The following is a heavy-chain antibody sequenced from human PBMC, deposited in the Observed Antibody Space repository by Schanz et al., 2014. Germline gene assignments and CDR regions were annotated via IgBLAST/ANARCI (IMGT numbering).Heavy chain of an antibody. J-gene: IGHJ4*02. CDR2: IWYDGSNK. CDR3: ARGGPAYYFDD. V-gene: IGHV3-33*01. CDR1: GFTFSSYG. Sequence: QVQLVESGGGVVQPGRSLRLSCEASGFTFSSYGMHWVRQAPGKGLEWVAVIWYDGSNKYYADSVKGRFTISRDNSKNTLFLQMNSLRAEDTAVYYCARGGPAYYFDDWGQGTLVTVSS.